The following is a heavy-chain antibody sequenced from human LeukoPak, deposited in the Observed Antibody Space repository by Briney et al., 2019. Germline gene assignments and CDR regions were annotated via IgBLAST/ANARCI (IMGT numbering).Heavy chain of an antibody. Sequence: SETLSLTCTVSGGSISSYYWSWIRQPAGKGLEWIGRIYTSGSTNYNPSLKSRVTMSVDTSKNPFSLKLSSVTAADTAVYYCAREVSSIAARFCDYWGQGTLVTVSS. J-gene: IGHJ4*02. CDR3: AREVSSIAARFCDY. CDR2: IYTSGST. D-gene: IGHD6-6*01. V-gene: IGHV4-4*07. CDR1: GGSISSYY.